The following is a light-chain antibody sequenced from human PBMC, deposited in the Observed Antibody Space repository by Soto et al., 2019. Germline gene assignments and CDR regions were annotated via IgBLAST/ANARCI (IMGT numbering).Light chain of an antibody. Sequence: EIVLTQSPATLSLSPGERATLSCRASQSVSSYLAWYQQKPGQAPRLLIYDASNRATGIPARFSGRGSATDFTLTISSLEPEDFAVYYCQQRSNWPITFGQGTRLEIK. J-gene: IGKJ5*01. V-gene: IGKV3-11*01. CDR1: QSVSSY. CDR3: QQRSNWPIT. CDR2: DAS.